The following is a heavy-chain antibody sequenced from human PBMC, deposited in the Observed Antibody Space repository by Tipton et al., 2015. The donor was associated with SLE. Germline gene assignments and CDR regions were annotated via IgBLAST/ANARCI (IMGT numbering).Heavy chain of an antibody. V-gene: IGHV4-59*01. CDR2: ISYGNT. CDR1: NGSISSYY. Sequence: TLSLTCTVSNGSISSYYWSWIRQPPGKGLEWLGYISYGNTKYNPSLRSRLTISVDTSKNQFSLRLSSVTAADTAVYFCARETCSVGSCYFDYWGQGTLVTVSS. J-gene: IGHJ4*02. CDR3: ARETCSVGSCYFDY. D-gene: IGHD2-15*01.